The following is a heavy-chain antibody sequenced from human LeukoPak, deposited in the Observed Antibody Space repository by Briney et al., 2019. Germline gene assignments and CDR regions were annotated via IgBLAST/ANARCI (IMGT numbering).Heavy chain of an antibody. J-gene: IGHJ2*01. CDR1: GYSFTSYW. CDR3: ARRELGPRYCSGGSCYEDYWYFDL. CDR2: IYPGDSDT. D-gene: IGHD2-15*01. V-gene: IGHV5-51*01. Sequence: GESLKISCKDSGYSFTSYWIGWVRQMPGKGLEWMGIIYPGDSDTRYSPSFQGQVTISADKSISTAYLQWSSLKASDTAMYYCARRELGPRYCSGGSCYEDYWYFDLWGRGTLVTVSS.